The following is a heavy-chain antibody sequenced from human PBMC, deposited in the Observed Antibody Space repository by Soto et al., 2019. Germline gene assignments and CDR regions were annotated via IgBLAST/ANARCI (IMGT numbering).Heavy chain of an antibody. CDR2: INPSGGST. V-gene: IGHV1-46*01. CDR1: GYTFTSYY. J-gene: IGHJ4*02. D-gene: IGHD3-22*01. CDR3: GRGWIYDSSGYYFGY. Sequence: ASVKVSCKASGYTFTSYYMHWVRQAPGQGLEWMGIINPSGGSTRYAQKFQGRVTMTRDTSTSTVYMELSSLRSEDTAVYYCGRGWIYDSSGYYFGYWGQGTLVTFSS.